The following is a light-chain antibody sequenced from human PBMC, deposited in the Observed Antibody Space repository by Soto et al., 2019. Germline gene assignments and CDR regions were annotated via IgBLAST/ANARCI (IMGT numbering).Light chain of an antibody. CDR1: QSINSW. Sequence: DIQMAQSPSTLSASVGDRVTITCRASQSINSWLAWYQQKPGRAPKLLIYKASSLESGVPSRFNGSGSGTEFTLTISSLHPDDFATYYCQQYTSYSTFGQGTKVEIK. CDR2: KAS. V-gene: IGKV1-5*03. J-gene: IGKJ1*01. CDR3: QQYTSYST.